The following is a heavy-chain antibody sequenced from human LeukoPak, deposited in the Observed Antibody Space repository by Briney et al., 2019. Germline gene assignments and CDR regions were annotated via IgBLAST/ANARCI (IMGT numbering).Heavy chain of an antibody. CDR1: GYTFTSYG. CDR2: ISAYNGNT. V-gene: IGHV1-18*01. CDR3: ARDVIAAAGSTRTFDY. Sequence: ASVKVSCKASGYTFTSYGISWVRQAPGQGLEWMGWISAYNGNTNYAQKLQGRVTMTTDTSTSTAYMELRSLRSDETAVYYCARDVIAAAGSTRTFDYWGQGTLVTVSS. D-gene: IGHD6-13*01. J-gene: IGHJ4*02.